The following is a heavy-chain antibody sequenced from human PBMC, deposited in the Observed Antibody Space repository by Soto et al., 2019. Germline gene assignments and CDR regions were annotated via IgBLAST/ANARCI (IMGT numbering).Heavy chain of an antibody. V-gene: IGHV4-39*01. CDR1: GGSISSYF. D-gene: IGHD5-12*01. CDR2: IHYRGST. CDR3: ARGIGYYFDS. J-gene: IGHJ4*02. Sequence: SSETLSLTCTVSGGSISSYFWGWIRQPPGKGLEWIGNIHYRGSTYYNASLKSRVTISVDTSKNQFTLRLSSVTAADSAVYSCARGIGYYFDSWGQGTLVTVSS.